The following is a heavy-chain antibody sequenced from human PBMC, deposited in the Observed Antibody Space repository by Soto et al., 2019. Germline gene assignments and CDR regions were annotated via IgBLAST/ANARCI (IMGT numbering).Heavy chain of an antibody. CDR1: GYTFTSSG. CDR3: ARDYYDSSCYYYVPFDY. D-gene: IGHD3-22*01. J-gene: IGHJ4*02. V-gene: IGHV1-18*01. CDR2: ISAYNGNT. Sequence: QVQLVQSGAEVKKPGASVKVSCKASGYTFTSSGISWVRQAPGQGLEWMGWISAYNGNTNYAQKLQGRVTMTTDTSTSPAYMELRSLSADDTAVYYCARDYYDSSCYYYVPFDYWGQGTLVTVSS.